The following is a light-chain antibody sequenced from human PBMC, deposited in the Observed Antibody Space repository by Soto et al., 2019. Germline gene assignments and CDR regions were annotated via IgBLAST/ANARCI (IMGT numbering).Light chain of an antibody. Sequence: QSVLTQPASVSGSPGQSIAISCTGTSSDIGAYAYVSWYQQHPGKIPKLIGFDVNYRPSGVSSRFSGSKSGNTASLTISGLQAEDEADYYCGSYTRSNSVIFGGGTKLTVL. CDR2: DVN. CDR1: SSDIGAYAY. CDR3: GSYTRSNSVI. J-gene: IGLJ2*01. V-gene: IGLV2-14*03.